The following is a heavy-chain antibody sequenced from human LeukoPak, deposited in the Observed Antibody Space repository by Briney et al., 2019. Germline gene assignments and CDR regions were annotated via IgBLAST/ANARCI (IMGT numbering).Heavy chain of an antibody. J-gene: IGHJ4*02. V-gene: IGHV4-4*07. CDR1: GGSISGYY. Sequence: PSETLSLTCTVSGGSISGYYWSWIRQPAGKGLEWIGRMHTSGSTNYNVSLKSRVTMSVDTSRKQFALRLSSVTAADTAIYYCARDLGSGWYDYWGRGTLVTVSS. D-gene: IGHD6-19*01. CDR2: MHTSGST. CDR3: ARDLGSGWYDY.